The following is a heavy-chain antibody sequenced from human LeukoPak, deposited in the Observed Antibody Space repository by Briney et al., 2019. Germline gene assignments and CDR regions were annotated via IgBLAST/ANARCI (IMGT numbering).Heavy chain of an antibody. CDR2: ISAYNGNT. D-gene: IGHD6-19*01. V-gene: IGHV1-18*01. Sequence: GASVKVSCKASGYTFTSYGISWVRQAPGQGLEWMGWISAYNGNTNYAQKLQGRVTMTTDTSTSTAYMELRSLRSDDTAVYYCVRDPRFSSGWSKGAFDIWGQGTMVTVSS. CDR1: GYTFTSYG. CDR3: VRDPRFSSGWSKGAFDI. J-gene: IGHJ3*02.